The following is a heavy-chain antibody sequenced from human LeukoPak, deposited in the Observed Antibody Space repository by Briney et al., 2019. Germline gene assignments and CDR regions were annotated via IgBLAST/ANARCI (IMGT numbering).Heavy chain of an antibody. CDR2: ISSSDVCT. D-gene: IGHD1-26*01. CDR3: ASGGSYRVDI. V-gene: IGHV3-23*01. J-gene: IGHJ3*02. Sequence: GGSLRLSCAASGFTFSSYAMNWVRQAPGKGLEWVSIISSSDVCTYYADSVKGRFTISRDNSQNTLYLQMNSLRAEDTAVYYCASGGSYRVDIWGQGTMVTVSS. CDR1: GFTFSSYA.